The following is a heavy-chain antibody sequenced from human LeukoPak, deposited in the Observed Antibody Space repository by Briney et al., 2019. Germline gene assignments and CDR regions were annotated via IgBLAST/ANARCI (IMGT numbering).Heavy chain of an antibody. CDR2: IYYSGST. V-gene: IGHV4-59*01. CDR1: GGSISSYY. CDR3: ARSTRDAFDI. Sequence: SETLSLTCTVSGGSISSYYWSWIRQPPGKGLEWIGHIYYSGSTNYNPSLQSRVTISVDTSKNQFSLKLRSVTAADTAVYYCARSTRDAFDIWGQGTMVTVSS. J-gene: IGHJ3*02.